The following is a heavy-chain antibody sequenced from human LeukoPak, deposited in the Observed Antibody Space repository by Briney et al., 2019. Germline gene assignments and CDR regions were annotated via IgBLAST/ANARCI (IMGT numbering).Heavy chain of an antibody. CDR2: IYYTGHT. CDR1: GGSISSYY. Sequence: SETLSLTCTVSGGSISSYYWSWIRQPPGKGLEWIGYIYYTGHTNYNPSPKSRVTISLDTSKKQFSLKLSSVTAADTAVYYCARASNGSGSDYWGQGTLVTVSS. CDR3: ARASNGSGSDY. D-gene: IGHD3-10*01. V-gene: IGHV4-59*01. J-gene: IGHJ4*02.